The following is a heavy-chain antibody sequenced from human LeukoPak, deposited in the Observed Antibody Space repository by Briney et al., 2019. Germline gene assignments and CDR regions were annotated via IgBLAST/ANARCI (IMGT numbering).Heavy chain of an antibody. V-gene: IGHV4-4*07. CDR3: AREGPDCSSTSCVDY. Sequence: TSTTLSLTCTVSVAPISSYYWRWTPQPAGNGLQWIGRIYSSGSTNYNPSLKSRVTMSVDTSKNQFSLKLSSVTAADTAVYYCAREGPDCSSTSCVDYWGQGTLVTVSS. CDR1: VAPISSYY. J-gene: IGHJ4*02. D-gene: IGHD2-2*01. CDR2: IYSSGST.